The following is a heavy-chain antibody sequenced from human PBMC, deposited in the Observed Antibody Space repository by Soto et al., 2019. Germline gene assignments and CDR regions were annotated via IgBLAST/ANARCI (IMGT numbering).Heavy chain of an antibody. CDR2: IIPIFGTA. CDR1: GGTFSSSA. Sequence: ASVKVSCKASGGTFSSSAISWVRQAPGQGLEWMGGIIPIFGTANYAQKFQGRVTITADESTSTAYMELSSLRSEDTAVYYCARKAPSYRLRLTHYYYYGMDVGGQGTTVTVSS. CDR3: ARKAPSYRLRLTHYYYYGMDV. V-gene: IGHV1-69*13. D-gene: IGHD5-12*01. J-gene: IGHJ6*02.